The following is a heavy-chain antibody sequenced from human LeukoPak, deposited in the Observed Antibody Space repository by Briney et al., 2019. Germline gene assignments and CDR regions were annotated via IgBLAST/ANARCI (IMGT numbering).Heavy chain of an antibody. D-gene: IGHD6-13*01. CDR2: ISSSSSII. CDR1: GFTFSYYN. V-gene: IGHV3-48*04. CDR3: ARGGASAASNAF. J-gene: IGHJ3*01. Sequence: GGSLRLSCAASGFTFSYYNMNWVRQAPGQGLEWVSYISSSSSIIYYADSVKGRFTISRDDAKNSLYLQMNSPRAEDTAVYYCARGGASAASNAFWGRGTMVTVSS.